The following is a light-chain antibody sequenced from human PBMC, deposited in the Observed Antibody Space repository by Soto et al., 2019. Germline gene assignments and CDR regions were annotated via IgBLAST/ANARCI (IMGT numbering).Light chain of an antibody. CDR1: QSVGTY. CDR3: HQRQSWPRT. V-gene: IGKV3-11*01. CDR2: DAS. J-gene: IGKJ1*01. Sequence: EIVLTQSPATLSLSPGERAILSCRASQSVGTYLAWYQQKPGQAPRLLIYDASNRATGIPARFSASGSGTDFTLTISDVQPEDFALYYCHQRQSWPRTFGQGTKVDIK.